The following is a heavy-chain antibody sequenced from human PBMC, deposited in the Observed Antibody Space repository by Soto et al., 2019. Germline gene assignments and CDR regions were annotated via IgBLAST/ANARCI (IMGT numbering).Heavy chain of an antibody. V-gene: IGHV4-59*08. D-gene: IGHD1-1*01. J-gene: IGHJ4*02. CDR2: IYYSGST. Sequence: PSETLSLTCTVSGGSISSYYWSWIRQPPGKGLEWIGYIYYSGSTNYNPSLKSRVTISVDTSKNQFSLKLSSVTAADTAVYYCARHQSGNSDFDCWGQGTLVTVSS. CDR3: ARHQSGNSDFDC. CDR1: GGSISSYY.